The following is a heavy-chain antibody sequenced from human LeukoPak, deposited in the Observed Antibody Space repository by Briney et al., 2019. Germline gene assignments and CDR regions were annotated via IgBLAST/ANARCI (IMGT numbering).Heavy chain of an antibody. CDR2: INSDGSST. CDR3: AGDGGLVRYFDY. J-gene: IGHJ4*02. V-gene: IGHV3-74*01. CDR1: GFTFSNYW. Sequence: GGSLRLSCAASGFTFSNYWMHWVRQAPGKGLVWVSRINSDGSSTSYADSVKGRVTISRDNAKNTLYLQMNSLRAEDTAVYYCAGDGGLVRYFDYWGQGTLVTVSS. D-gene: IGHD3/OR15-3a*01.